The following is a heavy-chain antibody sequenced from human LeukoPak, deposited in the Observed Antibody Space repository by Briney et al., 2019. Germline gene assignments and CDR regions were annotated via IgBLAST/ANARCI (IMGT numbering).Heavy chain of an antibody. J-gene: IGHJ3*02. Sequence: SETLSLTCTVSGDSISSSSYYWGWLRQPPGKGLEWIGSIYYSGSTYYNPSLKSRVTISVDTSKNQFSLKLSSVTAADTAVYYCARGMIPATKWAVAGRDPNAFDIWGQGTMVTVSS. CDR1: GDSISSSSYY. V-gene: IGHV4-39*07. CDR3: ARGMIPATKWAVAGRDPNAFDI. CDR2: IYYSGST. D-gene: IGHD6-19*01.